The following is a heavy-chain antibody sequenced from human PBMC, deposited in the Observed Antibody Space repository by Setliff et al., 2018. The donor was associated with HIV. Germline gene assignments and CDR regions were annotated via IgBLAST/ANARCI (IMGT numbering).Heavy chain of an antibody. CDR1: GGSISSGSYY. CDR3: ARGNNGYYYDSSGYYH. CDR2: IYTSGST. D-gene: IGHD3-22*01. Sequence: SETLSLTCTVSGGSISSGSYYWSWIRQPAGKGLEWIGHIYTSGSTNYNPSLKSRVTISVDTSKNQFSLKLSSVTAADTAVYYCARGNNGYYYDSSGYYHWGPGTLVTVSS. J-gene: IGHJ5*02. V-gene: IGHV4-61*09.